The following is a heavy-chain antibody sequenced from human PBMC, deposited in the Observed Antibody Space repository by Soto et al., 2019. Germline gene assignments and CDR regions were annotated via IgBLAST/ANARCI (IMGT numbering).Heavy chain of an antibody. CDR2: ISGSSGNK. D-gene: IGHD6-13*01. CDR1: GFTFSNYA. Sequence: PGGSLRLSCAASGFTFSNYAMFWVRQAPGKGLEWVSGISGSSGNKDYADSVKGRFTISRDNSKNTLYLQMNSLRAEDTAVYYCAKDGYFDPWGQGTLVTVSS. J-gene: IGHJ5*02. V-gene: IGHV3-23*01. CDR3: AKDGYFDP.